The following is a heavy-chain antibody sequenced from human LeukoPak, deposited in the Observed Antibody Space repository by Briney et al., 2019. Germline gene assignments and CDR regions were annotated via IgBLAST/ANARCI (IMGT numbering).Heavy chain of an antibody. Sequence: GGSLRLSCAVSGFTFSTYAMIWVRQAPGKGLEWVSAISGTTYYADSVKGRFTISRDNSKNTLYLQMNSLRAEDTAVYYCARDEGPYGEFDYWGQGTLVTVSS. V-gene: IGHV3-23*01. CDR3: ARDEGPYGEFDY. J-gene: IGHJ4*02. D-gene: IGHD3-10*01. CDR1: GFTFSTYA. CDR2: ISGTT.